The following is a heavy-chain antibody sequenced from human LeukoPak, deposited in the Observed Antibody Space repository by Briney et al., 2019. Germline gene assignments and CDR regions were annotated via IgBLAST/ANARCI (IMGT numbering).Heavy chain of an antibody. CDR2: INPNSGGT. J-gene: IGHJ6*03. D-gene: IGHD1-26*01. Sequence: ASVKVSCTASGYTFAGYYMHWVRQAPGQGLEWMGWINPNSGGTNYAQKFQGRVTMTRDTSISTAYMEPSRLRSDDTAVYYCARGMEPLNLYYMDVWGKGTTVTVSS. CDR1: GYTFAGYY. CDR3: ARGMEPLNLYYMDV. V-gene: IGHV1-2*02.